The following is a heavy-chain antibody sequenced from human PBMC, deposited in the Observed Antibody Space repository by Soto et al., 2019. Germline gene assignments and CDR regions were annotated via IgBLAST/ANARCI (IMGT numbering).Heavy chain of an antibody. D-gene: IGHD3-22*01. Sequence: QVQLVQSGAEVKKPGASVQVSCKASGGTFSSYAISWVRQAPGQGLAWMGGIIPISGPANYAQKSQGRVTITADESTSKAYMELSSLRSEDTAVYYCARVMANYYASSRPFDYWGQGTLVNVS. CDR3: ARVMANYYASSRPFDY. CDR1: GGTFSSYA. CDR2: IIPISGPA. V-gene: IGHV1-69*01. J-gene: IGHJ4*02.